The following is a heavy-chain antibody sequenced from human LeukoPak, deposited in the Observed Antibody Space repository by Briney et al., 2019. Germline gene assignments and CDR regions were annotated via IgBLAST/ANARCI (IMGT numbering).Heavy chain of an antibody. Sequence: GGSLRLSCAASGFTFSSYDMHWVRQATGKGLEWVSAIGTAGDPYYPGSVKGRFTISRDNAKNTLYLQMNSLRAEDTAVYYCARDVWGDRDSYFDYWGQGTLVTVSS. CDR1: GFTFSSYD. J-gene: IGHJ4*02. D-gene: IGHD2-21*01. V-gene: IGHV3-13*05. CDR3: ARDVWGDRDSYFDY. CDR2: IGTAGDP.